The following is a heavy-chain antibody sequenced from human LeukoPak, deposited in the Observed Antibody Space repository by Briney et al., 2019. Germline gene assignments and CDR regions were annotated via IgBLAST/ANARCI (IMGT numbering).Heavy chain of an antibody. CDR1: GFTFSTYA. CDR2: ISGSGAAT. CDR3: ARISPETDY. V-gene: IGHV3-23*01. D-gene: IGHD2-21*01. J-gene: IGHJ4*02. Sequence: GGSLRLSCAASGFTFSTYAMSWVRQAPGKGLEWVSAISGSGAATYYADSVKGRFTISRDNSKNTLYLQMNSLRAEDTAVYYCARISPETDYWGQGTLVTVSS.